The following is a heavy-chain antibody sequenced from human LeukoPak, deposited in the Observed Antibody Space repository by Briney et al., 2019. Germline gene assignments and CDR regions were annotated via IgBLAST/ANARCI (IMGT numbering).Heavy chain of an antibody. CDR1: GGSFGTYY. Sequence: SESLSLTCAVHGGSFGTYYWSWIRQPPGKGLEWIGEINHSGSPNYNPSLESRVTISVDTSKNHFSLKLSSVTAVDTAVYYCARGFSGGWFVFWGQGALVTVSS. J-gene: IGHJ4*02. CDR3: ARGFSGGWFVF. CDR2: INHSGSP. D-gene: IGHD6-19*01. V-gene: IGHV4-34*01.